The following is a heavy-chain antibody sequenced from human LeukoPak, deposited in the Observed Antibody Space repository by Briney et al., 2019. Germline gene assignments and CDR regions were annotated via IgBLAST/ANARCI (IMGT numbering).Heavy chain of an antibody. D-gene: IGHD1-1*01. Sequence: GGSLRLSCTASGFTISSHDMNWVRQTTGKGLEWVAVFERGGDSHLTDSVKGRFTVSRDNAKNSLFLQMNSLRAGDTALYYCTRGSRRVQLPRSYDFDVWGQGTAVTVSS. J-gene: IGHJ3*01. CDR2: FERGGDS. CDR1: GFTISSHD. CDR3: TRGSRRVQLPRSYDFDV. V-gene: IGHV3-13*01.